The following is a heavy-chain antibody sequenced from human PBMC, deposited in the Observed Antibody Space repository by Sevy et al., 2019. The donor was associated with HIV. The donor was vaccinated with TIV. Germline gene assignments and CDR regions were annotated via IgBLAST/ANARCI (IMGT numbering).Heavy chain of an antibody. CDR2: IKSKTDGGTT. D-gene: IGHD3-3*01. CDR1: GFTFNNAW. Sequence: GGSLRLSCAASGFTFNNAWMSWVRQAPGKGLEWVGRIKSKTDGGTTDYAAPVKGRFTISRGDSKNMLYLQMNSLKSEDTAVYYCTAGGVVTGFYYYYGMDVWGQGTTVTVSS. J-gene: IGHJ6*02. CDR3: TAGGVVTGFYYYYGMDV. V-gene: IGHV3-15*01.